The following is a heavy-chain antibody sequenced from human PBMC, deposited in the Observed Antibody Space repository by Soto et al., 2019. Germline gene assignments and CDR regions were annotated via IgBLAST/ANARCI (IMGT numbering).Heavy chain of an antibody. CDR1: GGTLSSYA. D-gene: IGHD1-26*01. Sequence: SVRVSCKASGGTLSSYAISWVRQAPGQGLEWMGGIIPIFGTANYAQKFQGRVTITADESTSTAYMELSSLRSEDTAVYYCARSIVGGIALPQRMDVWGPGTTVTVFS. CDR2: IIPIFGTA. CDR3: ARSIVGGIALPQRMDV. V-gene: IGHV1-69*13. J-gene: IGHJ6*02.